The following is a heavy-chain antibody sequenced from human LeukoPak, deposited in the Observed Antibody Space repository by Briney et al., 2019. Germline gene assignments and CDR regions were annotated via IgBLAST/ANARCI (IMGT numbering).Heavy chain of an antibody. CDR1: GFTFSSYS. D-gene: IGHD5-24*01. CDR3: ARDFDRFTIN. V-gene: IGHV3-21*01. J-gene: IGHJ4*02. Sequence: GGSLSLSCAASGFTFSSYSMNWVRQAPGKGLEWVSSISSSSSYIYYADSVKGRFTISRDNAKNSLYLQMNSLRAEDTAVYYCARDFDRFTINWGQGTLVTVSS. CDR2: ISSSSSYI.